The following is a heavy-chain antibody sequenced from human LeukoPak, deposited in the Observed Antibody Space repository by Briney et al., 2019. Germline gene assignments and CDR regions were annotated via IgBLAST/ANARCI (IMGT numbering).Heavy chain of an antibody. CDR2: ISSSSSYI. CDR1: GFTFSSYS. Sequence: PGGSLRLSCAASGFTFSSYSMNWVRQAPGKGLEWVSSISSSSSYIYYADSVKGRFTISRDNAKNSLYLQMISLRAEDTAVYYCARERIDSNTFMYGMDVWGQGTTVTVSS. CDR3: ARERIDSNTFMYGMDV. V-gene: IGHV3-21*01. J-gene: IGHJ6*02. D-gene: IGHD2-15*01.